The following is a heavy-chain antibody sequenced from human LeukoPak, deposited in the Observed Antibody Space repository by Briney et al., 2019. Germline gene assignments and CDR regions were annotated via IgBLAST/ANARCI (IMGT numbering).Heavy chain of an antibody. CDR1: GYTFTSYY. V-gene: IGHV1-46*03. CDR3: ARGAWGYDILTGYYAILDY. CDR2: INPSGGST. D-gene: IGHD3-9*01. J-gene: IGHJ4*02. Sequence: ASVKVSCKASGYTFTSYYMHWVRQAPGQGLEWMGIINPSGGSTSYAQKFPGRVTMTRDTSTSTVYMELSSLRSEDTAVYYCARGAWGYDILTGYYAILDYWGQGTLVTVSS.